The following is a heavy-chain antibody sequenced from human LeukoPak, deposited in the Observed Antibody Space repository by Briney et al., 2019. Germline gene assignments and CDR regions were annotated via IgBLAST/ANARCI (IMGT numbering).Heavy chain of an antibody. V-gene: IGHV4-39*01. Sequence: SETLSLTCTVSGGSISSSSYYWGWIRQPPGKGLEWIGSIYYSGSTYYNPSLKSRVTISVDTSKNQFSLKLSSVTAADTAVYYCARGHDSLLWFGELLFDYWGQGTLVTVSS. J-gene: IGHJ4*02. CDR1: GGSISSSSYY. D-gene: IGHD3-10*01. CDR3: ARGHDSLLWFGELLFDY. CDR2: IYYSGST.